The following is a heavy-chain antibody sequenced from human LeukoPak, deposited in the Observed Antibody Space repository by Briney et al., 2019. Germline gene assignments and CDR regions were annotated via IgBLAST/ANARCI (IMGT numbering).Heavy chain of an antibody. J-gene: IGHJ4*02. V-gene: IGHV1-2*02. CDR1: GYTFTGYY. CDR3: ATTSQQLVLPFDY. CDR2: INPNSGGT. D-gene: IGHD6-13*01. Sequence: GASVKVSCKASGYTFTGYYMHWVRQAPGQGLEWMGWINPNSGGTNYAQKFQGRVTMTRDTSISTAYMELSRLRSDDTAVYYCATTSQQLVLPFDYWGQGTLVTVSS.